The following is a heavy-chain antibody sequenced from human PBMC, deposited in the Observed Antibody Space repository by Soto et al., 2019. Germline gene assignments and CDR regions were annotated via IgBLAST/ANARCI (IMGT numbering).Heavy chain of an antibody. Sequence: GGSLRLSCAASGFTLTSYTMHWVRQAPGKGLEWVALISYDGNLELFTDSVKGQFTISRDISKNTMYLQLNSLRTEDTAVYYFACDCCSGACEAFDIRGQGTSDTVSS. V-gene: IGHV3-30*04. J-gene: IGHJ3*02. CDR3: ACDCCSGACEAFDI. D-gene: IGHD2-15*01. CDR2: ISYDGNLE. CDR1: GFTLTSYT.